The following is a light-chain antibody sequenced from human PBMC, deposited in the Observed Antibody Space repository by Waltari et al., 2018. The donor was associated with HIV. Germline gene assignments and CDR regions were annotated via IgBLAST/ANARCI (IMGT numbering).Light chain of an antibody. V-gene: IGKV1-5*03. CDR2: EAS. CDR1: HIISNW. Sequence: DIQLTQSPSTLSASVGDRVTITCRATHIISNWLAWFQQKPGKAPKLLVYEASTLQNGVPSRFSGSGSGTEFTLTISSLQPDDFGTYYCQQYNTYYTFGQGTKLEIK. J-gene: IGKJ2*01. CDR3: QQYNTYYT.